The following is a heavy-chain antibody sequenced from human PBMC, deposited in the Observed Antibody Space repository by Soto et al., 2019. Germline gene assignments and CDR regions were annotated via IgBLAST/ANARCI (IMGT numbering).Heavy chain of an antibody. CDR1: GFTFSSYG. V-gene: IGHV3-30*18. D-gene: IGHD3-9*01. Sequence: PGGSLRLSCAASGFTFSSYGMHWVRQSPGKGLEWVAVISYDGSNKYYADSVKGRSTISRNNSKNTLYLQMNSLRAEDTAVYYCAKDLNDILTAYYNPMDVWGQGTTVTVSS. J-gene: IGHJ6*02. CDR2: ISYDGSNK. CDR3: AKDLNDILTAYYNPMDV.